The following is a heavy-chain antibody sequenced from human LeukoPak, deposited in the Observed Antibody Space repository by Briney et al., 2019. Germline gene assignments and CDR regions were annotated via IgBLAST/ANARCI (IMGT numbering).Heavy chain of an antibody. CDR2: MNPNSGNT. D-gene: IGHD6-13*01. J-gene: IGHJ6*02. V-gene: IGHV1-8*01. CDR1: GYTFTSYD. CDR3: FKSQQQLVEYGNYYYGMDV. Sequence: ASVKVSCKASGYTFTSYDINWVRQATGQGLEWMGWMNPNSGNTGYAQKFQGRVTMTRNTSISTAYMELSSLRSEDTAVYYCFKSQQQLVEYGNYYYGMDVWGQGTTVTVSS.